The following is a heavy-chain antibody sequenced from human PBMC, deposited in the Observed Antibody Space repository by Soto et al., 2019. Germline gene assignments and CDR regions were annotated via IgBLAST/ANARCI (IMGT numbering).Heavy chain of an antibody. D-gene: IGHD5-12*01. V-gene: IGHV3-30*18. CDR1: GFTFSNYG. CDR3: AKDKFSGYEFFDY. Sequence: GGSLRLSCAASGFTFSNYGMHWVRQAPDKGLEWVAIISYDGSNKYYADSVKGRFTISRDNSKNTLYLQMNSLRAEDTATYYCAKDKFSGYEFFDYWGQGTLVTVSS. CDR2: ISYDGSNK. J-gene: IGHJ4*02.